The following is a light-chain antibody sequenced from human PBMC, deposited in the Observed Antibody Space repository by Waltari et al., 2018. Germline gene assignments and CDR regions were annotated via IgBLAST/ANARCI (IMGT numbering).Light chain of an antibody. CDR3: QQYYSYPRGT. J-gene: IGKJ1*01. CDR2: AAS. V-gene: IGKV1-8*01. Sequence: AIRITQSPSSLSASTGDRVTITCRASQGISSYLAWYQQKPGKAPKLLISAASALQSGVPSRFSGSGSGTDFTLTISCLQSEDFATYYCQQYYSYPRGTFGQGTKVEIK. CDR1: QGISSY.